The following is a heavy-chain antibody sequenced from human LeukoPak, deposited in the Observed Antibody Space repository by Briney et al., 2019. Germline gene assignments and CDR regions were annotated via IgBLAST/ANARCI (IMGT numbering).Heavy chain of an antibody. CDR1: GGTFSSYA. V-gene: IGHV1-69*05. CDR2: IIPIFGTA. D-gene: IGHD6-19*01. J-gene: IGHJ4*02. CDR3: ARVSPYSSGWHGCYFDY. Sequence: SVMVSCKASGGTFSSYAISWVRQAPGQGLEWMGGIIPIFGTANYAQKFQGRVTITTDESTSTAYMELSSLRSEDTAVYYCARVSPYSSGWHGCYFDYWGQGTLVTVSS.